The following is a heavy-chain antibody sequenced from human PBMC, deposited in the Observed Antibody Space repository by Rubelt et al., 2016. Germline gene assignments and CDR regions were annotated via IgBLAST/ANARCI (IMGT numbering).Heavy chain of an antibody. V-gene: IGHV4-59*01. CDR2: IYYSGST. J-gene: IGHJ4*02. Sequence: IGYIYYSGSTNYNPSLKSRVTISVDTSKNQFSLKLSSVTAADMAAYYCARYPGRWLVQCYFDYWGQGTLVTVSS. CDR3: ARYPGRWLVQCYFDY. D-gene: IGHD6-19*01.